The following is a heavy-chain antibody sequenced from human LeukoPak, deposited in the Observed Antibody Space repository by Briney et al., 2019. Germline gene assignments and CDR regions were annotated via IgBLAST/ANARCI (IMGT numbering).Heavy chain of an antibody. CDR2: IFTGETT. D-gene: IGHD6-19*01. CDR3: AKVGAVAAVEN. V-gene: IGHV3-66*01. CDR1: GFTVSSKY. Sequence: GGSLRLSCAASGFTVSSKYMSWVRQAPGKGLEWVSVIFTGETTYYADSVKGRFTISRDNSKNTLYLQMDGLRVEDTAVYYCAKVGAVAAVENWGQGTLVTVSS. J-gene: IGHJ4*02.